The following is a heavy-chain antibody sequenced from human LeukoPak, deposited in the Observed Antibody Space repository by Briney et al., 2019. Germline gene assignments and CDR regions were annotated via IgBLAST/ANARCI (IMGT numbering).Heavy chain of an antibody. J-gene: IGHJ4*02. CDR3: AKGGYDSSGYSNY. Sequence: GASVKVSCKASGYTFTSYYMHWVRQAPGQGLEWMGEINPSGASTTYAQKFQGRVTMIRDTSTSTVYMQLGSLRSEDTAVYYCAKGGYDSSGYSNYWGQGTLVTVSS. CDR2: INPSGAST. D-gene: IGHD3-22*01. V-gene: IGHV1-46*01. CDR1: GYTFTSYY.